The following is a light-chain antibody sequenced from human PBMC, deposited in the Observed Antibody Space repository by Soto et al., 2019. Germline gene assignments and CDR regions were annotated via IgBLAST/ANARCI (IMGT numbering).Light chain of an antibody. Sequence: IQMTQSPSTLSASVGDRVIITCRASQSVSSWLAWYQHKPGKAPNLLIYKASRLASGVPSRFSGSGSGTEFTLTISSLQPDDFATYYCQKHRSYPVTFGQGTRLEIK. CDR2: KAS. CDR3: QKHRSYPVT. V-gene: IGKV1-5*03. J-gene: IGKJ5*01. CDR1: QSVSSW.